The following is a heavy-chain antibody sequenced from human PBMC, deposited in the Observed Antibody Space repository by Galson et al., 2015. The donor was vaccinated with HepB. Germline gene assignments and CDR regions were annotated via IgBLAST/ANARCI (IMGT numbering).Heavy chain of an antibody. J-gene: IGHJ6*02. V-gene: IGHV3-66*01. CDR1: GLTVSSNY. CDR3: ARAILSLRIAVAGPVYGMDV. D-gene: IGHD6-19*01. CDR2: XXSGXST. Sequence: SLRLSCAASGLTVSSNYMSWVRQAPGKGXXXVSXXXSGXSTYXXXSVKXXFTISRDNXKNTLYLKMNSLRAEDTAVYYCARAILSLRIAVAGPVYGMDVWGQGTTVTVSS.